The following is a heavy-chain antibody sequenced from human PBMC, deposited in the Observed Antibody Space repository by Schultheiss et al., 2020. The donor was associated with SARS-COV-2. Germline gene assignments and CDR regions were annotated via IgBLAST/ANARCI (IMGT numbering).Heavy chain of an antibody. V-gene: IGHV4-59*01. CDR2: IYYSGST. D-gene: IGHD6-19*01. CDR1: GGSFSGYY. CDR3: ARARIAVAGSPRAFDI. J-gene: IGHJ3*02. Sequence: SETLSLTCAVYGGSFSGYYWSWIRQPPGKGLEWIGYIYYSGSTNYNPSLKSRVTISVDTSKNQFSLKLSSVTAADTAVYYCARARIAVAGSPRAFDIWGQGTMVTVSS.